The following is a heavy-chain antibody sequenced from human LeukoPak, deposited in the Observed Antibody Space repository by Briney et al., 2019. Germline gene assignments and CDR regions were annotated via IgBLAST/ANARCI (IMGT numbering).Heavy chain of an antibody. V-gene: IGHV3-21*01. Sequence: PGGSLRLSCAASGFTFSSYTMNWVRQAPGKGLEWVSSISSGSNYIYYADSVKGRFTISRDSAENSLYLQMNSLRAEDMAVYYCARDLYGDYAFDYWGQGTLVTVSS. CDR3: ARDLYGDYAFDY. J-gene: IGHJ4*02. CDR2: ISSGSNYI. CDR1: GFTFSSYT. D-gene: IGHD4-17*01.